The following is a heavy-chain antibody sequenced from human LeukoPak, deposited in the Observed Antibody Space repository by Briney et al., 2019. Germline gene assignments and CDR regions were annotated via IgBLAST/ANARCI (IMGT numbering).Heavy chain of an antibody. CDR3: ARAVEMATNINLSWFDP. V-gene: IGHV4-59*01. D-gene: IGHD5-24*01. CDR1: GGSISSYY. J-gene: IGHJ5*02. CDR2: IYYSGST. Sequence: KPSETLSLTCTVSGGSISSYYWSWIRQPPGKGLEWIGYIYYSGSTNYNPSLKSRVTISVDTSKNQFSLKLSSVTAADTAVYYCARAVEMATNINLSWFDPWGQGTLVTVSS.